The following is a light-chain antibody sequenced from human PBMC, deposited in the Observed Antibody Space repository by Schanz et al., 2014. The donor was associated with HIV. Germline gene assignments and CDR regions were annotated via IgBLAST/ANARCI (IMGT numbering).Light chain of an antibody. V-gene: IGLV2-14*03. CDR3: SSYTSSSTHVV. Sequence: QSALTQPASVSGSPGQSITISCTGTSNDVGGYNYVSWYQQHPGKAPKLILYDVDNRPAGVSNRFSGSKSGNTASLTISGLRAEDEADYYCSSYTSSSTHVVFGGGTKLTVL. CDR2: DVD. CDR1: SNDVGGYNY. J-gene: IGLJ2*01.